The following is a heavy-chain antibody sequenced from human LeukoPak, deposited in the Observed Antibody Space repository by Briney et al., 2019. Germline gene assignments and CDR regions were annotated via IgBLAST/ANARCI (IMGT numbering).Heavy chain of an antibody. CDR2: INHSGST. CDR1: GGSFSGYY. D-gene: IGHD2-15*01. V-gene: IGHV4-34*01. CDR3: ARGVLALNSNYFDY. Sequence: SETLSLTCAVYGGSFSGYYWSWIRQPPGKGLEWIGEINHSGSTNYNPSLKSRVTISVDTSKNQFSLKLSSVTAADTAVYYCARGVLALNSNYFDYWGQGTLVTVSS. J-gene: IGHJ4*02.